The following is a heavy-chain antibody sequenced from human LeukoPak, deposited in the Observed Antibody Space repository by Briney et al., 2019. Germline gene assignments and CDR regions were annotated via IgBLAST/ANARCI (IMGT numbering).Heavy chain of an antibody. D-gene: IGHD1-26*01. V-gene: IGHV4-59*01. CDR1: GGSISSYY. CDR2: IYYSGST. CDR3: ARGVVGATAGGY. Sequence: PSETLSLTCTVSGGSISSYYWSWIRQPPGKGLEWIGYIYYSGSTNYNPSLKSRVTISVDTSKNQFSLKLSSVTAADTAIYYCARGVVGATAGGYWGPGIRVTVSS. J-gene: IGHJ4*02.